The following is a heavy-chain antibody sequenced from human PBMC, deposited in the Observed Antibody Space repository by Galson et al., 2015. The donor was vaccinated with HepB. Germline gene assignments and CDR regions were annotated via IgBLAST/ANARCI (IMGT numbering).Heavy chain of an antibody. CDR3: ARLEGEDPTSLPDAFDI. J-gene: IGHJ3*02. Sequence: SVKVSCKASGGTFSSYAISWVRQAPGQGLEWMGRIIPILGIANYAQKFQGRVTITADKSTSTAYMELSSLRSEDTAVYYCARLEGEDPTSLPDAFDIWGQGTMVTVSS. V-gene: IGHV1-69*04. D-gene: IGHD3-10*01. CDR2: IIPILGIA. CDR1: GGTFSSYA.